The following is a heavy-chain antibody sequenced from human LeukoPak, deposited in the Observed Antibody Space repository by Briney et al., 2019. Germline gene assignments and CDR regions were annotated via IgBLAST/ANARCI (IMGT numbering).Heavy chain of an antibody. CDR2: IRYDGSNK. CDR1: GFTFSSYG. D-gene: IGHD3-22*01. CDR3: AKDFDSRPQGALYYYYYYMDV. V-gene: IGHV3-30*02. J-gene: IGHJ6*03. Sequence: PGGSLRLSCAASGFTFSSYGMHWVRQAPGKGLEWVAFIRYDGSNKYYADSVKGRFTISRDNSKNTLYLQMNSLRAEDTAVYYCAKDFDSRPQGALYYYYYYMDVWGKGTTVTVSS.